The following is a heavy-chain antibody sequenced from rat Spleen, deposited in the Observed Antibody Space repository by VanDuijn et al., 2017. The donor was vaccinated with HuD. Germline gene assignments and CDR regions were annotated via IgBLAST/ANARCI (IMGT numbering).Heavy chain of an antibody. Sequence: EVQLVESGGGLVQPGRSMKLSCAVSGFTFSNYDMAWVRQAPKKGLEWVASTSYEGSSIYYGDSVKGRFTISRDNVKGTLYLQMNSLRSEDTATYYCARGHSMGMDYFDYWGQGVMVTVSS. D-gene: IGHD1-7*01. CDR2: TSYEGSSI. V-gene: IGHV5-22*01. CDR3: ARGHSMGMDYFDY. J-gene: IGHJ2*01. CDR1: GFTFSNYD.